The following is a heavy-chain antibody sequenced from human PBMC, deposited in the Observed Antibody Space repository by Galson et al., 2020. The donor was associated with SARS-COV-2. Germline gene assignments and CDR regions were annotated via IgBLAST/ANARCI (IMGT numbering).Heavy chain of an antibody. CDR2: IYYSGST. Sequence: SETLSLTCTVSGASISTQYWNWIRQPPGQGLEWIGYIYYSGSTNYNPSLKSRVIISVDSSKNQLSLKLSSVTAADTAVYYCARGNDILTQDWHFDLWGRGTLVTVS. J-gene: IGHJ2*01. V-gene: IGHV4-59*11. D-gene: IGHD3-9*01. CDR3: ARGNDILTQDWHFDL. CDR1: GASISTQY.